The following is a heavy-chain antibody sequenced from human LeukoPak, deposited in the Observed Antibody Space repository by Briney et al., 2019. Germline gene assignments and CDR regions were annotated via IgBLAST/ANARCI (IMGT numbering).Heavy chain of an antibody. Sequence: ASVKVSCKASGYTFSIYGISWVRQAPGQGLEWMGWISADKGDTNYAQNFQGRVTMTTDTSTSTAYMELRSLRSDDTAVYYCARDVITVFSTSPWRGFDYWGQGTLVIVSS. CDR3: ARDVITVFSTSPWRGFDY. CDR2: ISADKGDT. D-gene: IGHD6-6*01. J-gene: IGHJ4*02. V-gene: IGHV1-18*01. CDR1: GYTFSIYG.